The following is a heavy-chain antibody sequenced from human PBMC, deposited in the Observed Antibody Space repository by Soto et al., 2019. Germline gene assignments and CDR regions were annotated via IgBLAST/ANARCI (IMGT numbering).Heavy chain of an antibody. CDR3: AREIIEIMGAIRWFDP. V-gene: IGHV3-74*01. CDR2: IDGYGSST. CDR1: GFTFTRHW. D-gene: IGHD2-8*01. Sequence: EVQLVESGGGLVQPGGSLRLSCAASGFTFTRHWMHWVRQAPGKGPVWVSRIDGYGSSTDYADSVKGRFTISRDNAKNTLYPQMNSLRADDTAVYYCAREIIEIMGAIRWFDPWGQGTLVTVSS. J-gene: IGHJ5*02.